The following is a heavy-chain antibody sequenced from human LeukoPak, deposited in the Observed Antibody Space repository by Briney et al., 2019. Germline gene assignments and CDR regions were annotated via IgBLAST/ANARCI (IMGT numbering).Heavy chain of an antibody. V-gene: IGHV1-69*05. Sequence: GASVKVSSKASGGTFSSYAISWVRQAPGQGLEWMGGIIPIFGTANYAQKFQGRVTITTDESTSTAYMELSSLRSEDTAVYYCAREDGGIAAAGTFFDPWGQGTLVTVSS. D-gene: IGHD6-13*01. CDR2: IIPIFGTA. CDR1: GGTFSSYA. J-gene: IGHJ5*02. CDR3: AREDGGIAAAGTFFDP.